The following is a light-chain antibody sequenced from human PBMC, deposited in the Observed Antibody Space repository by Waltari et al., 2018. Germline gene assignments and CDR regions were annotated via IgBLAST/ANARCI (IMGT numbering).Light chain of an antibody. CDR3: NSYTRKTASVV. Sequence: QSALTQPASVSGSPGQSITIPCFGTSSDLGRYTYVPWYQQYPGKAPKLMIYDVSKRPSGVSDRFSGSKSDNTASLTISGLRAEDEADYYCNSYTRKTASVVFGGGTKLTVL. J-gene: IGLJ3*02. CDR2: DVS. V-gene: IGLV2-14*01. CDR1: SSDLGRYTY.